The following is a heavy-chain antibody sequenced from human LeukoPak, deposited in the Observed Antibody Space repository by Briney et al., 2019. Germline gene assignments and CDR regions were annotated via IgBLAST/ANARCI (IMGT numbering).Heavy chain of an antibody. J-gene: IGHJ3*02. D-gene: IGHD2-2*01. Sequence: GGSLRLSCAASGFTFSSYAMHWVRQASGKGLEWVANIKQDGSDKYYVDSVKGRFTISRDNVRNSLYLQMDSLRAEDTAVYYCARRSTSWFDFFAFDIWGQGTMVTVSS. V-gene: IGHV3-7*01. CDR1: GFTFSSYA. CDR3: ARRSTSWFDFFAFDI. CDR2: IKQDGSDK.